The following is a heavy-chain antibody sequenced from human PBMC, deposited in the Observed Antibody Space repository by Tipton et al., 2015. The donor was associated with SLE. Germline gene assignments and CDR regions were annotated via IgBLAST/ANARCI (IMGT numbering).Heavy chain of an antibody. CDR3: ARGREQQLVHWYFDL. CDR2: IYYAGTT. V-gene: IGHV4-39*07. J-gene: IGHJ2*01. Sequence: TLSLTCTVSGGSFRDGSYYWNWIRQPPGKGLEWIGTIYYAGTTYYKPSLKSRVTISVDTSRNQFSLTLRSLTAADTAVYCCARGREQQLVHWYFDLWGRGTLVTVSS. D-gene: IGHD6-13*01. CDR1: GGSFRDGSYY.